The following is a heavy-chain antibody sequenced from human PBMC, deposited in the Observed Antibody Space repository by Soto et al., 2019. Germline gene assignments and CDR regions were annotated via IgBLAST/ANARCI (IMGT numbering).Heavy chain of an antibody. CDR1: GFTFSSYS. CDR3: ARHPPDNWNYVDY. D-gene: IGHD1-20*01. V-gene: IGHV4-59*08. Sequence: GSLRLSCAASGFTFSSYSMNWVRQAPGKGLEWIGYINYSGSSNYNPSLNSRVTASVDTSKNQFSLKLSSATAADTAIYYCARHPPDNWNYVDYWGQGTLVTVSS. CDR2: INYSGSS. J-gene: IGHJ4*02.